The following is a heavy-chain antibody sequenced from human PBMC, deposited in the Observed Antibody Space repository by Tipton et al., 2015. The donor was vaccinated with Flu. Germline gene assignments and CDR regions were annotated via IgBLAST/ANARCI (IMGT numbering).Heavy chain of an antibody. CDR2: IYYSGGT. D-gene: IGHD3-10*01. CDR3: ARARAPYYYYAMDV. Sequence: LSLTCTVSDDSITYYYWSWIRQPPGKGLEWIGYIYYSGGTNYNPSLQSRLSISVDSSKNQLSLKLTSVTAADTAVYYCARARAPYYYYAMDVWGQGATVTVS. J-gene: IGHJ6*02. V-gene: IGHV4-59*01. CDR1: DDSITYYY.